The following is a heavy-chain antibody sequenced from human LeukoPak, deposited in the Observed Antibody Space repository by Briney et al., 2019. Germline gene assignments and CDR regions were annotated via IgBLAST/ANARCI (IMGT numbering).Heavy chain of an antibody. V-gene: IGHV3-74*01. Sequence: GGSLRLSCAASGFTFSSYWMHWVRQAPGKGLVWVSRINSDGSSTSYADSVKGRFTISRDNAKNTLYLQMNSLKTEDTAVYYCTTLREKPYYYYMDVWGKGTTVTVSS. J-gene: IGHJ6*03. CDR2: INSDGSST. CDR1: GFTFSSYW. D-gene: IGHD1-14*01. CDR3: TTLREKPYYYYMDV.